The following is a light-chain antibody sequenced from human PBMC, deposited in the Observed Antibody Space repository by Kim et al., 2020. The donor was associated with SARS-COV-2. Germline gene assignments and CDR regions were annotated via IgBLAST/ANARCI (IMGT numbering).Light chain of an antibody. V-gene: IGLV3-27*01. CDR1: VLAKKY. J-gene: IGLJ1*01. CDR3: YSAADNNLGV. Sequence: SPGQTARITCSGDVLAKKYARWFQQKPGQAPVLVIYKDSERPSGIPERFSGSSSGTTVTLTISGAQVEDEADYYCYSAADNNLGVFGTGTKVTVL. CDR2: KDS.